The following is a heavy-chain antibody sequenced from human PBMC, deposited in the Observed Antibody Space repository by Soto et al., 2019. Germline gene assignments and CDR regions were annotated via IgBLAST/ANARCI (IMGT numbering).Heavy chain of an antibody. CDR1: GFTFSNAW. Sequence: EVQLVESGGGLVKPGGSLRLSCAASGFTFSNAWMSWVRQAPAKGLEWVGRIKSKTDGGTTDYAAPVKGRFTISRDDSKNTLYLQMNSLKTEDTAVYYCTTSSYDYTFDYWGQGTLVTVSS. D-gene: IGHD5-12*01. V-gene: IGHV3-15*01. CDR2: IKSKTDGGTT. J-gene: IGHJ4*02. CDR3: TTSSYDYTFDY.